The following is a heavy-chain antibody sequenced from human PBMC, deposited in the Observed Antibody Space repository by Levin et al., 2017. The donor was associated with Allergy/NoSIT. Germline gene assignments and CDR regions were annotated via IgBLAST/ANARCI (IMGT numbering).Heavy chain of an antibody. CDR2: ISSSSSYI. CDR3: ARSRGDCSGGSCPWDY. Sequence: PGGSLRLSCAASGFTFSSYSMNWVRQAPGKGLEWVSSISSSSSYIYYADSVKGRFTISRDNAKNSLYLQMNSLRAEDTAVYYCARSRGDCSGGSCPWDYWGQGTLVTVSS. V-gene: IGHV3-21*01. CDR1: GFTFSSYS. J-gene: IGHJ4*02. D-gene: IGHD2-15*01.